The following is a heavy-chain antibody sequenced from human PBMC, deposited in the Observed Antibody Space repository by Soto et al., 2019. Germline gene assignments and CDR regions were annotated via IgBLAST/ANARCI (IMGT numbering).Heavy chain of an antibody. CDR1: GFTFSNYA. Sequence: QVQLVESGGGVVQPGRSLRLSCAASGFTFSNYAMHWVRQAPGKGLEWVAVISYDGSNKYYADSVKGRFTISRDNSKNTRYLQMNSLSAEDTAVYYCARDRLSGSYWPGRLLAFWGQGTLVTVSS. V-gene: IGHV3-30-3*01. CDR3: ARDRLSGSYWPGRLLAF. J-gene: IGHJ4*02. D-gene: IGHD1-26*01. CDR2: ISYDGSNK.